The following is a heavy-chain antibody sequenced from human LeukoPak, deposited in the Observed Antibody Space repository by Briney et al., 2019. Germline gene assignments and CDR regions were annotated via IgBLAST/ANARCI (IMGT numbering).Heavy chain of an antibody. D-gene: IGHD6-19*01. V-gene: IGHV1-18*01. J-gene: IGHJ4*02. CDR3: ARDPPYSSGWHETDY. CDR2: ISAYNGNT. Sequence: ASVKVSCKASGGTFSSYAISWVRQAPGQGLEWMGWISAYNGNTNYAQKLQGRVTMTTDTSTSTAYMELRSLRSDDTAVYYCARDPPYSSGWHETDYWGQGTLVTVSS. CDR1: GGTFSSYA.